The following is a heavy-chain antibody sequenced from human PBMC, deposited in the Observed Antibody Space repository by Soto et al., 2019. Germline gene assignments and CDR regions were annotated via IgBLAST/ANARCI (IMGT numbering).Heavy chain of an antibody. CDR2: ISAYNGNT. V-gene: IGHV1-18*01. D-gene: IGHD4-17*01. J-gene: IGHJ5*02. CDR1: GYTFTSYG. CDR3: ARDGGYGGPS. Sequence: QVQLVQSGAEVKKPGASVKDSCKASGYTFTSYGISWVRPAPGQGLEWMGWISAYNGNTNDAQKLQGRVTRTTDTSASTANIELRSLRSDETAVYYCARDGGYGGPSWGQGTLVTVSS.